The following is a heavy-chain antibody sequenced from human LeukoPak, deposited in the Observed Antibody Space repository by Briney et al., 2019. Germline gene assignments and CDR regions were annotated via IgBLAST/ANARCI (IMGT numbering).Heavy chain of an antibody. CDR2: ISSSGSTI. D-gene: IGHD6-13*01. V-gene: IGHV3-48*03. Sequence: PGVSLRLSCAASGFTFSSYEMNWVRQAPGKGLEWVSYISSSGSTIYYADSVKGRFTISRDNAKNSLYLQINSLRAEDTAVYYCARDGYSSPYDYWGEGTLLTVSS. CDR1: GFTFSSYE. J-gene: IGHJ4*02. CDR3: ARDGYSSPYDY.